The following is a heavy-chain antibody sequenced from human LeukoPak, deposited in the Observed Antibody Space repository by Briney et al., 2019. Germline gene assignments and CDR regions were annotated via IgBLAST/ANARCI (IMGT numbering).Heavy chain of an antibody. CDR3: AKDLSEARSGYDSSFDY. Sequence: GGSLRLSCAASGFTFSSYGMHWVRQAPGKGLEWVAVLSYDGSDKYYADSVKGRFTISRDNSKNTLYLQMNSLRAEDTAVYYCAKDLSEARSGYDSSFDYWGQGTLVTVSS. CDR1: GFTFSSYG. V-gene: IGHV3-30*18. CDR2: LSYDGSDK. J-gene: IGHJ4*02. D-gene: IGHD5-12*01.